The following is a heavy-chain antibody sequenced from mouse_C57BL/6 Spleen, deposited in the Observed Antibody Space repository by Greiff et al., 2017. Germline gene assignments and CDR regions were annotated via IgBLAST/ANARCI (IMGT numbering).Heavy chain of an antibody. D-gene: IGHD2-5*01. CDR3: TRRSFYSNFSYYFDY. V-gene: IGHV1-15*01. CDR2: IDPETGGT. Sequence: QVQLQQSGAELVRPGASVTLSCKASGYTFTDYEMHWVKQTPVHGLEWIGAIDPETGGTAYNQKFKGKAILTADKSSSTAYMELRSLTSEDSAVYYCTRRSFYSNFSYYFDYWGQGTTLTVSS. CDR1: GYTFTDYE. J-gene: IGHJ2*01.